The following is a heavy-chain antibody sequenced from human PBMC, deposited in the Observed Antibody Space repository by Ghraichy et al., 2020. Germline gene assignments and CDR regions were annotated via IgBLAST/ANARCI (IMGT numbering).Heavy chain of an antibody. CDR2: INPRSGAT. Sequence: ASVKVSCKSSGYTFTDFFIHWVRQAPGQGLEWMGWINPRSGATNHAQKFQGRVTMTRDTSISTTYMELSRLTSDDTAVYYCGRVIPVAGKTFDPWGQGTLVTVSS. CDR3: GRVIPVAGKTFDP. D-gene: IGHD6-19*01. CDR1: GYTFTDFF. V-gene: IGHV1-2*02. J-gene: IGHJ5*02.